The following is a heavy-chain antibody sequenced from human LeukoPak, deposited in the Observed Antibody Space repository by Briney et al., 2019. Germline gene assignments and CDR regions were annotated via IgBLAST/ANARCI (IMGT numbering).Heavy chain of an antibody. CDR3: ASRARNWGYWYFDL. CDR1: GGSMSSSNYY. CDR2: ISNSGGT. Sequence: KPSGTLSLTCSVSGGSMSSSNYYWGWIRPPPGKGLEWGGTISNSGGTNYNQSLKSRVTISVDTSKNQFSLKLSSVTAADTAVYYCASRARNWGYWYFDLWGRGTLVTVSS. D-gene: IGHD7-27*01. V-gene: IGHV4-39*07. J-gene: IGHJ2*01.